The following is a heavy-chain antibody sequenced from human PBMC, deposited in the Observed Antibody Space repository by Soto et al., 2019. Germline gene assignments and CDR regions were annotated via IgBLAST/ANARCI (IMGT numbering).Heavy chain of an antibody. CDR3: ARLYCSSPSCYSVGAFEI. D-gene: IGHD2-2*01. CDR1: GFTFSNYG. CDR2: IWFDGSDK. J-gene: IGHJ3*02. Sequence: VGSLRLSCAASGFTFSNYGMHWVRQAPGKGLEWVALIWFDGSDKYYADSVKGRFTMSRDNSKNTVYLQMNSLRAEDTAMYYCARLYCSSPSCYSVGAFEIRGQGTMVTVSS. V-gene: IGHV3-33*01.